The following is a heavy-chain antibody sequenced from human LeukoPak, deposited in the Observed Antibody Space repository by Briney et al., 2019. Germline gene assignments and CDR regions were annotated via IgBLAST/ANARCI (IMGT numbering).Heavy chain of an antibody. CDR2: INTDGSST. CDR3: ARGWPRGYFDL. J-gene: IGHJ2*01. CDR1: GFTFSSYW. V-gene: IGHV3-74*01. D-gene: IGHD2-15*01. Sequence: GGSLRLSCAASGFTFSSYWMHRVRQAPGKGLVWVSRINTDGSSTSYADSVKGRFTISRDNAKNTLYLQMNSLRAEDTAVYYCARGWPRGYFDLWGRGTLVTVSS.